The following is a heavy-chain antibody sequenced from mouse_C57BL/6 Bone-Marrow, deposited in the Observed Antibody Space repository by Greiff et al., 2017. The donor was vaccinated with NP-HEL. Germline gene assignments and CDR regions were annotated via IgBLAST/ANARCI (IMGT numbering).Heavy chain of an antibody. D-gene: IGHD1-1*01. CDR1: GFTFSDYG. J-gene: IGHJ4*01. CDR3: ARRYYGSSSYAMDY. V-gene: IGHV5-15*01. CDR2: ISNLAYSI. Sequence: EVHLVESGGGLVQPGGSLKLSCAASGFTFSDYGMAWVRQAPRKGPEWVAFISNLAYSIYYADTVTGRFTLSRENAKNTMYLEMSSLRSEETAMYYCARRYYGSSSYAMDYWGQGTSVTVSS.